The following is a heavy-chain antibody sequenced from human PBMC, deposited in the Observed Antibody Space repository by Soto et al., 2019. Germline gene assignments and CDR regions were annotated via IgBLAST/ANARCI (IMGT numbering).Heavy chain of an antibody. Sequence: QITLKESGPTLVKPTQTLTLTCTFSGFSLSTSGVGVGWIRQPPGKALEGLALIYWDDDKRYSPSLKSRPTITKDTSKNQVVRKMTNLDPVDTATYYCAQSRMEYWNHYPFDYWGQGTLVTVSS. CDR3: AQSRMEYWNHYPFDY. J-gene: IGHJ4*02. CDR2: IYWDDDK. CDR1: GFSLSTSGVG. V-gene: IGHV2-5*02. D-gene: IGHD1-1*01.